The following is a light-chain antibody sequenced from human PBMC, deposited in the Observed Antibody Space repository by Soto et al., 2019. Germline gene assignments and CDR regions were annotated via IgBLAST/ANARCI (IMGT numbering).Light chain of an antibody. CDR3: QQYGSSLFT. J-gene: IGKJ3*01. CDR2: GAS. CDR1: QSVSSKY. Sequence: DIVLTQSPGTLSLSPGERATLSCRASQSVSSKYLAWYQQKPGQAPRVLIYGASIRATGIPERFSGGGSGTDFALTITRLEPEDFAVYCCQQYGSSLFTCGPGTKVDIK. V-gene: IGKV3-20*01.